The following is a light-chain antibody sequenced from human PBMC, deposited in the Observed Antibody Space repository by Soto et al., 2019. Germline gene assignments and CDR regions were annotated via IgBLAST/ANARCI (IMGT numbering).Light chain of an antibody. CDR2: EVS. Sequence: QSALTQPASVSGSPGQSITISCTGTSSDVGGYNYVSWYQQHPGKAPKLMIYEVSNRPSGVSNRFSGSKSGNTASLTISGLQAEDEGEYYCSSYTSSSIDYVFGTGTKVTVL. CDR3: SSYTSSSIDYV. V-gene: IGLV2-14*01. J-gene: IGLJ1*01. CDR1: SSDVGGYNY.